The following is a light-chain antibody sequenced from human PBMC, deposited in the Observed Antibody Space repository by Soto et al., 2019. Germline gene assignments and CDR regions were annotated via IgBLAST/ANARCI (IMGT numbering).Light chain of an antibody. V-gene: IGKV1-5*03. CDR3: QHYNSYSEA. Sequence: IQMTQAPSSLSASVGHRVTITCRASQGISSYLAWLQQNPGKAPKLLIYKASTLKSGVPSRFSGSGSGTEFTLTISSLQPDDFATYYCQHYNSYSEAFGQGTKVDIK. CDR2: KAS. J-gene: IGKJ1*01. CDR1: QGISSY.